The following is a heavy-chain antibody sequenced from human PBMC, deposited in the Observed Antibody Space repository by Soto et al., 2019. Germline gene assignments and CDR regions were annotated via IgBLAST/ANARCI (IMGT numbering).Heavy chain of an antibody. CDR1: GFTFSSYG. V-gene: IGHV3-30*18. Sequence: QVQLVESGGGVVQPGRCLRLSCAASGFTFSSYGMHWVRQAPGKGLEWVAVISYDGSNKYYADSVKGRFTISRDNSKNTLYLQMNSLRAEDTAVYYCAKDLGRVVVAAPLDYWCQGTLVTVSS. J-gene: IGHJ4*02. D-gene: IGHD2-15*01. CDR3: AKDLGRVVVAAPLDY. CDR2: ISYDGSNK.